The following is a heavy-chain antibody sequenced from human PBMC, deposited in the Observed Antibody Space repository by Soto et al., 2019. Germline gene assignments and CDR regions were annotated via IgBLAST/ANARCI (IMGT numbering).Heavy chain of an antibody. Sequence: QVQLQESGPGLVKPSQTLSLTCTVSGGPISSGGYYWSWISQHPGKGLEWIGYISYSGSTYYNPSLESRVTISVDTSKNQFSLKLSSVTAADTAVYYCARDALSRDSIWGQGTLVTVSS. CDR2: ISYSGST. CDR3: ARDALSRDSI. V-gene: IGHV4-31*03. J-gene: IGHJ4*02. CDR1: GGPISSGGYY. D-gene: IGHD3-22*01.